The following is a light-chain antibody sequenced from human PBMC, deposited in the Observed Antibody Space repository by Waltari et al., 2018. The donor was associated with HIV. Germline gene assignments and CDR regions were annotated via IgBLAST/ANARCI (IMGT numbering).Light chain of an antibody. CDR3: TSYAGNNLV. J-gene: IGLJ2*01. CDR2: EVR. V-gene: IGLV2-8*01. Sequence: QSALTQPPSASGSPGQSVTISCTGTSSDVCASNSFSWYQQPPGKAPKLMISEVRKRPSGVPDRFSGSKSGNTASLTVSGLQAEDEADYYCTSYAGNNLVFGGGTKMTVL. CDR1: SSDVCASNS.